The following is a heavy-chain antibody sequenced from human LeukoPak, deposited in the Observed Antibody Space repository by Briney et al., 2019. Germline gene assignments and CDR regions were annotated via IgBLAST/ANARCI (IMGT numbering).Heavy chain of an antibody. J-gene: IGHJ4*02. CDR3: AKASAMIVVVSKHFDY. CDR1: GFTFSSYG. V-gene: IGHV3-23*01. CDR2: ISGSGGST. Sequence: GGSLRLSCAASGFTFSSYGMSWVRQAPGKGLEWVSAISGSGGSTYYADSVKGRFTISRDNSKNTLYLQMNSLRAEDTAVYYCAKASAMIVVVSKHFDYWGQGTLVTVSS. D-gene: IGHD3-22*01.